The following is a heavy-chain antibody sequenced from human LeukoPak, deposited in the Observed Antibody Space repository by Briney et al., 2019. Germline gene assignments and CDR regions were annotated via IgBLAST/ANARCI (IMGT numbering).Heavy chain of an antibody. CDR2: ISSSSSTI. J-gene: IGHJ4*02. D-gene: IGHD1-26*01. Sequence: PGGSLRLSCAASGFTFSSYSMNWVRQAPGKGLEWVSYISSSSSTIYYADSVKGRFTISRDNAKNSLYLQMNSLRAEDTAVYYCAREKWELRQLLWDYWGQGTLVTVSS. V-gene: IGHV3-48*04. CDR3: AREKWELRQLLWDY. CDR1: GFTFSSYS.